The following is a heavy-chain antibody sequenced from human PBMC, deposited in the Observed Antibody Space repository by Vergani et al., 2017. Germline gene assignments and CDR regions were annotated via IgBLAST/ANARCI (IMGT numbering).Heavy chain of an antibody. CDR2: IYTSGST. Sequence: QVQLQESGPGLVKPSETLSLTCTVSGGSISSYYWSWIRQPAGNGLEWIGRIYTSGSTNYNPSLKSRVTMSVDTSKNQFSLKLSSVTAADPAVYYCAREADCSSTSCYSSYYYYRDVWGRG. D-gene: IGHD2-2*02. CDR3: AREADCSSTSCYSSYYYYRDV. V-gene: IGHV4-4*07. CDR1: GGSISSYY. J-gene: IGHJ6*03.